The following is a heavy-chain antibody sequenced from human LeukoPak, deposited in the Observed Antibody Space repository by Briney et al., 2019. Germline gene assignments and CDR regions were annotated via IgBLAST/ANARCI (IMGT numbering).Heavy chain of an antibody. V-gene: IGHV4-4*07. D-gene: IGHD3-22*01. Sequence: PSETLSLTCTVSGGSISSYYWSWIRQPAGKGLEWIGRIYAGSTNYNPSLKSRLTMSVDTSKNQFSLKLSSVTAADTAVYYCARAQRHSSGYYYFDYWGQGTLVTVSS. CDR1: GGSISSYY. J-gene: IGHJ4*02. CDR3: ARAQRHSSGYYYFDY. CDR2: IYAGST.